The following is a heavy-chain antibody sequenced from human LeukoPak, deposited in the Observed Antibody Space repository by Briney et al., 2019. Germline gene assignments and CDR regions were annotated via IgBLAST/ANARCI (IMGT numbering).Heavy chain of an antibody. CDR2: IIPILGIA. J-gene: IGHJ4*02. D-gene: IGHD3-10*02. Sequence: SVKVSCKASGGTFSSYAISWVRPAPGQGLEWMGRIIPILGIANYAQKFQGRVTITADKSTSTAYMELSSLRSEDTAVYYCARDVHDYGDYWGQGTLVTVSS. CDR3: ARDVHDYGDY. CDR1: GGTFSSYA. V-gene: IGHV1-69*04.